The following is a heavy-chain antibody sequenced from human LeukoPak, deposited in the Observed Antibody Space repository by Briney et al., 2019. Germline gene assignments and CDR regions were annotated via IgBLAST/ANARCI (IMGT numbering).Heavy chain of an antibody. CDR2: ISYDGSNK. V-gene: IGHV3-30*03. J-gene: IGHJ4*02. Sequence: PGGSLRLSCAASGFTFSSYGMHWVRQAPGKGLEWVAVISYDGSNKYYANSVKGRFTISRDNSKNTLYLQMNSLRAEDTAVYYCARETKTYYYGSGSYAGDYWGQGTLVTVSS. CDR1: GFTFSSYG. D-gene: IGHD3-10*01. CDR3: ARETKTYYYGSGSYAGDY.